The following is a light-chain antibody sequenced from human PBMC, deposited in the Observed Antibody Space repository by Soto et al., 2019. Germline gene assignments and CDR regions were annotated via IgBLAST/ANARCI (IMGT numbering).Light chain of an antibody. CDR2: KVS. Sequence: QLVLTQPASVSGSPGQSITISCTGNSSDVGHPYNYVSWYQQHPGKAPKLLIFKVSNRPSGISGRFSGSKSGNTASLTISGLQSEDEADYYCMSYIDSTSTHWVLGGGTKVTV. V-gene: IGLV2-14*03. CDR1: SSDVGHPYNY. CDR3: MSYIDSTSTHWV. J-gene: IGLJ3*02.